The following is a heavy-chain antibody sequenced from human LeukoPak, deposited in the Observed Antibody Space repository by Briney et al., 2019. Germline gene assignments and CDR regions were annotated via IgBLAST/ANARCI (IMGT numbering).Heavy chain of an antibody. CDR2: IYHSGST. D-gene: IGHD3-22*01. CDR3: AREITPYYYDSSGYLLGDYFDY. J-gene: IGHJ4*02. Sequence: PSQTLSLTCAVSGGSISSGGYSWSWIRQPPGTGLEWIGYIYHSGSTYYNPSLKSRVTISVDRSKNQFSLKLSSVTAADTAVYYCAREITPYYYDSSGYLLGDYFDYWGQGTLVTVSS. V-gene: IGHV4-30-2*01. CDR1: GGSISSGGYS.